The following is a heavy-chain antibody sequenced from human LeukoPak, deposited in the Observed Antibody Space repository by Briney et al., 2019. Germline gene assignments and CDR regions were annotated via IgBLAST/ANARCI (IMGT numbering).Heavy chain of an antibody. D-gene: IGHD5-18*01. V-gene: IGHV4-34*01. CDR1: GGSFSGYY. Sequence: SETLSLTCAVYGGSFSGYYWSWIRQPPGKGLEWIGEINHSGSTNYNPSLKCRVTISVDTSKNQFSLRLSSVTAADTAVYYCARRIDTRGYRRFDYWGQGTPVTVSS. CDR3: ARRIDTRGYRRFDY. CDR2: INHSGST. J-gene: IGHJ4*02.